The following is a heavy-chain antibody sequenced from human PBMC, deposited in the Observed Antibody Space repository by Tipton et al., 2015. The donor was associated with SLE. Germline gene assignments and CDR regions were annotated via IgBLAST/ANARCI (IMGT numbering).Heavy chain of an antibody. D-gene: IGHD3-22*01. J-gene: IGHJ3*02. CDR3: ARGTPYYYDSSGDRDDAFDT. Sequence: TLSLTCTVSGGSISSSSYYWGWIRQPPGKGLEWIGSIYYSGSTYYNPSLKSRVTISVDTSKNQFSLKLSSVTAADTAVYYCARGTPYYYDSSGDRDDAFDTLGQGTMVTVSS. CDR1: GGSISSSSYY. V-gene: IGHV4-39*07. CDR2: IYYSGST.